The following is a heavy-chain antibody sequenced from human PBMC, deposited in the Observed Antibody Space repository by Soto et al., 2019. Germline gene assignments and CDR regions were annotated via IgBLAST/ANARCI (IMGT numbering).Heavy chain of an antibody. Sequence: SETLSLTCTVSGGSISSYYWSWIRQPPGKGLEWIGYIYYSGSTNYNPSLKSRVTISVDTAKNQFSLKLSTVTAADTAVYYCARAPIYGGNSVAFDIWGQGTRVTVSS. CDR1: GGSISSYY. D-gene: IGHD4-17*01. CDR3: ARAPIYGGNSVAFDI. J-gene: IGHJ3*02. CDR2: IYYSGST. V-gene: IGHV4-59*12.